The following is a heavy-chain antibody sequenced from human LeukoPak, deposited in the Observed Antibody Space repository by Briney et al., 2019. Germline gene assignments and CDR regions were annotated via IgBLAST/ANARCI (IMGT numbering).Heavy chain of an antibody. V-gene: IGHV1-18*01. D-gene: IGHD5-18*01. CDR1: GYTFTSHG. J-gene: IGHJ4*02. Sequence: ASVKVSCKASGYTFTSHGISWVRQAPGQGLEWMGWIGANNGNTNYAQKLQGRVTMTTDTSTSTAYMELRSLRSDDTAVYYCARTWIQLWWAFDYWGQGTLVTVSS. CDR3: ARTWIQLWWAFDY. CDR2: IGANNGNT.